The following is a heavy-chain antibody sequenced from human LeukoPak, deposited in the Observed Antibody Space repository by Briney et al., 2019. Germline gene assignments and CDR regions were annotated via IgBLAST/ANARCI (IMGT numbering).Heavy chain of an antibody. Sequence: PGGSLRLSCAASGFAFSSYAMSWIRQAPGKGLEWVSAISGSGGSTYYADSVKGRFTISRDNSKNTLYLQMNSLRAEDTAVYYCARRSGDWLLYRYFDYWGQGTLVTFSS. D-gene: IGHD3-9*01. CDR3: ARRSGDWLLYRYFDY. CDR2: ISGSGGST. V-gene: IGHV3-23*01. J-gene: IGHJ4*02. CDR1: GFAFSSYA.